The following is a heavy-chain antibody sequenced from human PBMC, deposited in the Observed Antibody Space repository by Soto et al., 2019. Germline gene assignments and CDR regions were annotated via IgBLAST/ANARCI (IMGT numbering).Heavy chain of an antibody. J-gene: IGHJ4*01. CDR1: GFTFDDYA. D-gene: IGHD3-22*01. Sequence: EVQLVESGGGLVQPGRSLRLSCAASGFTFDDYAMHWVRQAPGKGLEWVSGISWNSGSIGYADSVKGRFTIYRDNAKNSLDMHMNSLRAEDTALYYCAKAPNQYYYDSSDPSDYFPYWGHGTLVTVS. V-gene: IGHV3-9*01. CDR3: AKAPNQYYYDSSDPSDYFPY. CDR2: ISWNSGSI.